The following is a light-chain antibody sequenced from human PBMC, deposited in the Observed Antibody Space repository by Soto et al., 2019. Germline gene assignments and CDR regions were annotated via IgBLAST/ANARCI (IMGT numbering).Light chain of an antibody. Sequence: IVMTQSPATVSASPGERVTLSCRASQSVSGNVAWYHQKPAQPPRLLVYGASTTATDIPARFFGSGSETDFTLTITRLQSEDFGTYYCQQFNSWPRTFGQGTKVEIK. CDR2: GAS. V-gene: IGKV3-15*01. CDR1: QSVSGN. CDR3: QQFNSWPRT. J-gene: IGKJ1*01.